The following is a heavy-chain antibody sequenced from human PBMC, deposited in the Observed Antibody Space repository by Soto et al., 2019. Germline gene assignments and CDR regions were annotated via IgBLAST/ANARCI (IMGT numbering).Heavy chain of an antibody. D-gene: IGHD3-10*01. CDR2: ISGSGGST. J-gene: IGHJ5*02. Sequence: EVQLLESGGGLVQPGGSLRLSCAASGFTFSSYAMSWVRQAPGKGLEWVSAISGSGGSTYYADSVKGRFTISRDNSKNTLYLQMNSLRAEDTAVYYCAKVNGVRGVIELPNWFDPWGQGTLVTVSS. CDR3: AKVNGVRGVIELPNWFDP. CDR1: GFTFSSYA. V-gene: IGHV3-23*01.